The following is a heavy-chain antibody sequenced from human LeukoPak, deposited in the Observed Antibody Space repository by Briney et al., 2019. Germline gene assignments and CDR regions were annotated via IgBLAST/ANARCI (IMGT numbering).Heavy chain of an antibody. Sequence: ASVKVSCKASGYTFTSYYMHWMRQAPGQGLEWMGIINPSGGSTSYAQKFQGRVTMTRDMSTSTVYMELSSLRSEDTAVYYCARVRAEMATVGIYWYFDLWGRGTLVTVSS. V-gene: IGHV1-46*01. CDR2: INPSGGST. D-gene: IGHD5-24*01. CDR1: GYTFTSYY. CDR3: ARVRAEMATVGIYWYFDL. J-gene: IGHJ2*01.